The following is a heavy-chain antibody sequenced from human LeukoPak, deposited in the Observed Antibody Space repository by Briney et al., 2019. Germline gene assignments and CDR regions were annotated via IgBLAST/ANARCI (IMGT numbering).Heavy chain of an antibody. V-gene: IGHV1-18*01. D-gene: IGHD6-19*01. CDR1: GYTFTKYD. Sequence: ASVKVSCKASGYTFTKYDITWVRQAPGQGPEWMGWISAYNSNTNYAQKFQGRVTMTTDTSTSTAYMELRSLRSDDTAVYYCAREAVAGAFLEYWGQGTLVTVSS. CDR2: ISAYNSNT. J-gene: IGHJ4*02. CDR3: AREAVAGAFLEY.